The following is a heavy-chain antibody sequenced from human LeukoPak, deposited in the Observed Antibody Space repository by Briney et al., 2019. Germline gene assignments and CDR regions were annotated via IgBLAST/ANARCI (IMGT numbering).Heavy chain of an antibody. V-gene: IGHV4-34*01. CDR1: GGSFSGYY. CDR3: ARGPYYYDSSGYYAFDY. Sequence: SETLSLTCAVYGGSFSGYYWSWIRQPPGKGLEWIGEINHSGSTNYNPSLKSRVTISVDTSKNQFSLKLSSVTAADTAVYYCARGPYYYDSSGYYAFDYWGQGTLVTVSS. J-gene: IGHJ4*02. CDR2: INHSGST. D-gene: IGHD3-22*01.